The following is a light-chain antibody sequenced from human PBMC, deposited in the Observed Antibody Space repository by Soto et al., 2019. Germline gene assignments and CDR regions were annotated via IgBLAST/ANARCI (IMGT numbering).Light chain of an antibody. CDR2: DAS. CDR3: QQRSDWPRT. V-gene: IGKV3-11*01. Sequence: EIVLTQSPATLSLSPGERATLSCRASQSISNSLAWYQQKPGQSPRLLIYDASNRATGFPARFSGSGSGTDFTLTISSLEPDDFAVYYCQQRSDWPRTFGQGTKLEIK. J-gene: IGKJ2*01. CDR1: QSISNS.